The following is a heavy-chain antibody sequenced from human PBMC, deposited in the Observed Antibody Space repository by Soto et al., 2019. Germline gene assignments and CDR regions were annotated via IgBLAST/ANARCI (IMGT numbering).Heavy chain of an antibody. CDR2: IAPADSYT. D-gene: IGHD3-22*01. CDR3: VRGAIGHSYGSGYSDY. J-gene: IGHJ4*02. V-gene: IGHV5-10-1*01. Sequence: PGESLKVSCTASGYNFPDYWIGWVRQMPWKGLEWMGRIAPADSYTNYSPSFHGHVTMSVDRSITTAYLQWASLKASDTAMYYCVRGAIGHSYGSGYSDYWRQESLVTVSS. CDR1: GYNFPDYW.